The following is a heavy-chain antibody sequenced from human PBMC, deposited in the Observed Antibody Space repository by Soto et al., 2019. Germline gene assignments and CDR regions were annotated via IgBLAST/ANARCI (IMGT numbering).Heavy chain of an antibody. CDR2: IFPSDSDT. D-gene: IGHD3-22*01. J-gene: IGHJ4*02. CDR3: ARRGDYFDGTFYYYDFDF. CDR1: GYKFTSSW. Sequence: GESLKISCRTSGYKFTSSWIAWVRQKPGKGLEWMGIIFPSDSDTRYSPSFQGQVTISADKSISTAFLQWRSLKASDTAMYYCARRGDYFDGTFYYYDFDFWGQGTLVTVSS. V-gene: IGHV5-51*01.